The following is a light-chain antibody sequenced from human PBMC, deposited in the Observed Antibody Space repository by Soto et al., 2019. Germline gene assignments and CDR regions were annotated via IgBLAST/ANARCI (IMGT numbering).Light chain of an antibody. J-gene: IGKJ1*01. CDR1: QSISSY. V-gene: IGKV1-17*01. CDR3: LQHETYPRT. CDR2: PAS. Sequence: DIQMTQSPSSLSASVGYRFTITCRASQSISSYLNWYQQKPGKAPKSLIYPASTLQSGVPSRFSGSGSGTESTLTISSLRPEDFATYYCLQHETYPRTFGQGTKLDIK.